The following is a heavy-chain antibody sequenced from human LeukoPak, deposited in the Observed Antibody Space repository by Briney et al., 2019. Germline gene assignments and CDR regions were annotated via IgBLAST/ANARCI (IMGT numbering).Heavy chain of an antibody. J-gene: IGHJ4*02. V-gene: IGHV3-7*01. CDR1: GFIFSNYW. CDR2: INQDGSQI. D-gene: IGHD7-27*01. Sequence: GGSLRLSCAGSGFIFSNYWLSWVRQAPGKGLEWVANINQDGSQIYYVDSVKGRFTISGDNAKNSLCLQMNSLRAEDTAVYYCVRRGSVWGDHWGQGTLVSVSS. CDR3: VRRGSVWGDH.